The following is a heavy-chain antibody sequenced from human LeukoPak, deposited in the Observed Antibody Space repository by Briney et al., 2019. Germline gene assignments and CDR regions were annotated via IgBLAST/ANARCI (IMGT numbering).Heavy chain of an antibody. CDR1: GFTFSSYC. Sequence: PGGSLRLSCAASGFTFSSYCMRWVRQAPGKGLEWVAFIRYDGSNKYYADSVNGRFTSSRDNSKNTLYLQMNRLRAEDTVVYYCAKDWKSWFDTWGQGPLVTVSS. J-gene: IGHJ5*02. CDR3: AKDWKSWFDT. V-gene: IGHV3-30*02. D-gene: IGHD1-1*01. CDR2: IRYDGSNK.